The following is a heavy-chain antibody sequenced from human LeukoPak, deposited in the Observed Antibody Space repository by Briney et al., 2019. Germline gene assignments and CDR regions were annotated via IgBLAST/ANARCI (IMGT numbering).Heavy chain of an antibody. CDR3: IVFGDSNH. J-gene: IGHJ5*02. V-gene: IGHV3-53*01. D-gene: IGHD4-17*01. CDR2: IHTSGDT. Sequence: GGSLRLSCAATGLTGSHNYVSWARQAPGKGLEWVSAIHTSGDTCYADSVKGRFTISRDTSKNTLYLQINSLRVGDTAVYYCIVFGDSNHWGQGTLVTVSS. CDR1: GLTGSHNY.